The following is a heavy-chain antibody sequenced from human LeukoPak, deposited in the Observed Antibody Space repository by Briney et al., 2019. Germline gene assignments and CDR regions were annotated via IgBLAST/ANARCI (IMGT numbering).Heavy chain of an antibody. CDR3: ARTPEPATRYCSSTSCYTPNYYYYGMDV. J-gene: IGHJ6*02. CDR1: GGTFSSYA. V-gene: IGHV1-69*13. CDR2: IIPIFGTA. D-gene: IGHD2-2*02. Sequence: ASVTVSCTASGGTFSSYAFSWVRQAPGQGLEWMGGIIPIFGTANYAQKFQGRVTITADESTSTAYMELSSLRSEDTAVYYCARTPEPATRYCSSTSCYTPNYYYYGMDVWGQGTTVTVSS.